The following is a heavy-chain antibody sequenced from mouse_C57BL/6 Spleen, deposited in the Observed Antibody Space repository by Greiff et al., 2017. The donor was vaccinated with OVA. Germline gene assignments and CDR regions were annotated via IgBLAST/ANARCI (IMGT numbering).Heavy chain of an antibody. V-gene: IGHV1-4*01. J-gene: IGHJ2*01. Sequence: QVQLQQSGAELARPGASVKMSCKASGYTFTSYTMHWVKQRPGQGLEWIGYINPSSGYTKYNQKFKDKATLTADKSSSTAYMQLSSLTSEDSSVYYCAREGYGNYFDYWGQGTTLTGSS. CDR1: GYTFTSYT. CDR3: AREGYGNYFDY. CDR2: INPSSGYT. D-gene: IGHD2-1*01.